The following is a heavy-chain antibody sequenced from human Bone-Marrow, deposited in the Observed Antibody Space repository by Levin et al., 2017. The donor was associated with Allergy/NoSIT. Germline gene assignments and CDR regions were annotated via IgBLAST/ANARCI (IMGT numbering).Heavy chain of an antibody. CDR3: ARDYFDSSGYDYIYGMDV. CDR2: IRSKAYGGTYGGTT. V-gene: IGHV3-49*03. CDR1: GFTFGDYA. Sequence: QPGGSLRLSCTASGFTFGDYAMSWFRQAPGKGLEWVGFIRSKAYGGTYGGTTEYAASVKGRFTISRDDSKSIAYLQMKSLKTEDTAVYYCARDYFDSSGYDYIYGMDVWGQGTTVTVSS. D-gene: IGHD3-22*01. J-gene: IGHJ6*02.